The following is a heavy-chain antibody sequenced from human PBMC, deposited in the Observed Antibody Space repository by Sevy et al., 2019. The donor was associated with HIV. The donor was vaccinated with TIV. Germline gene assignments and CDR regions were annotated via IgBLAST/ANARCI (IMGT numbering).Heavy chain of an antibody. CDR3: TSGRYTYVPFDY. J-gene: IGHJ4*02. CDR1: GFTFGDYA. Sequence: GGSLRLSCTASGFTFGDYAMNWFRQAPGKGLEWVGFIRTKAYGGTTEYAASVKGRFTISRDDSKSIAYLQMNSLKTEDTAVYYSTSGRYTYVPFDYWGQGTLVTVSS. D-gene: IGHD3-10*02. CDR2: IRTKAYGGTT. V-gene: IGHV3-49*03.